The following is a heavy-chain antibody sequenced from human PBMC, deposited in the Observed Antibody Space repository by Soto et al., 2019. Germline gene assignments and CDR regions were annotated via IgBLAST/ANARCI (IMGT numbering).Heavy chain of an antibody. D-gene: IGHD5-12*01. CDR3: AYSGYDYYYGMDV. V-gene: IGHV3-30-3*01. Sequence: PGGSLRLSCAASGFTFSSYAMHWVRQAPGKGLEWVAVISYDGSNKYYADSVKGRFTISRDNSKNTLYLQMNSLRAEDTAVYYCAYSGYDYYYGMDVWGQGTTVTVSS. CDR1: GFTFSSYA. CDR2: ISYDGSNK. J-gene: IGHJ6*02.